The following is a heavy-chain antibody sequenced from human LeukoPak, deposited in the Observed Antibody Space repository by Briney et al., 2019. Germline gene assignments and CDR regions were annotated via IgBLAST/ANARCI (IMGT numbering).Heavy chain of an antibody. Sequence: GALRLSCAASGFTFSSYSMNWVRQAPGKGLEWVSSISSSSSYIYYVDSVKGRFTISRDNAKNSLYLQMNSLRAEDTAVYYCARGGRAFDLWAKGQWSPSLQ. CDR1: GFTFSSYS. CDR2: ISSSSSYI. J-gene: IGHJ3*01. CDR3: ARGGRAFDL. V-gene: IGHV3-21*01.